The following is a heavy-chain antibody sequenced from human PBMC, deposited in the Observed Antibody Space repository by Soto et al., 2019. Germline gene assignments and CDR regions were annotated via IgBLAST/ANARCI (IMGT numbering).Heavy chain of an antibody. CDR1: GGSFSGYY. D-gene: IGHD2-15*01. CDR2: INHGGST. V-gene: IGHV4-34*01. J-gene: IGHJ4*02. CDR3: ARGRGGSDGLGFDY. Sequence: QVQLQQWGAGLLKPSETMSLTCAVSGGSFSGYYWSWIRQPPGKWLEWIGEINHGGSTTYNPSLKSRVTISVDTSKNQFSLKLSSVTAADTAVYYGARGRGGSDGLGFDYWGKGTLGTVSA.